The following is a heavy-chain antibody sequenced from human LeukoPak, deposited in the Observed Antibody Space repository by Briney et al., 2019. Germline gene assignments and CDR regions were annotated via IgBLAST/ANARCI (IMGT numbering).Heavy chain of an antibody. J-gene: IGHJ4*02. CDR1: GFTFSSYG. CDR3: AKSGGSGQTAFDY. D-gene: IGHD6-19*01. CDR2: ISYDGSNK. V-gene: IGHV3-30*18. Sequence: GGSLRLSCAASGFTFSSYGMHWVRQAPGKGLEWVGVISYDGSNKYYADSVKGRLTISRDNSKNTLYLQMNSLRAEDTAVYYCAKSGGSGQTAFDYWGQGTLVTVSS.